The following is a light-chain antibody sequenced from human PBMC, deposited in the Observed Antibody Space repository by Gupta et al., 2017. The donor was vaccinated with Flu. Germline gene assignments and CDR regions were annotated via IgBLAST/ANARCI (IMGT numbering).Light chain of an antibody. Sequence: QSALTQPASVSGSPGQSITISCTGTSSDVGGYDYVSWYLQHPGKAPKVLIFEVTNRPSGVSNRFSGSKSGHTASLTISGLQAEDEADYYCSSYTSSSTYVFGTGTKVTVL. CDR3: SSYTSSSTYV. CDR2: EVT. J-gene: IGLJ1*01. V-gene: IGLV2-14*01. CDR1: SSDVGGYDY.